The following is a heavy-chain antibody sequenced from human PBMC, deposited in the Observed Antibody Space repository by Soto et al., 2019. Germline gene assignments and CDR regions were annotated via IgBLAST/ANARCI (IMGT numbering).Heavy chain of an antibody. Sequence: SETLSLTCTVSGGSLSSYYWTWIRQPPGKGLEWIGYIYYSGSTNYNPSLKSRVTISVDTSKNQFSLKLTSVTAADTAVYYCARDPVGWHYFDYWGQGTLVTVSS. CDR1: GGSLSSYY. D-gene: IGHD1-26*01. CDR2: IYYSGST. J-gene: IGHJ4*02. CDR3: ARDPVGWHYFDY. V-gene: IGHV4-59*01.